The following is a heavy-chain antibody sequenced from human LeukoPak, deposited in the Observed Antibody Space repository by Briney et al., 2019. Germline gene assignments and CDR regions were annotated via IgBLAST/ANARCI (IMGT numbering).Heavy chain of an antibody. J-gene: IGHJ4*02. D-gene: IGHD6-19*01. CDR1: GFTFSSYG. V-gene: IGHV3-7*01. CDR3: ARADAAGTVDY. CDR2: INEGGSEK. Sequence: GESLKISFAASGFTFSSYGMHWVRQAPGKGLQWVANINEGGSEKYYVDSVKGRFTISRDNAKNSLYLQMNSLRAEDTAVYYCARADAAGTVDYWGQGTLVTVSS.